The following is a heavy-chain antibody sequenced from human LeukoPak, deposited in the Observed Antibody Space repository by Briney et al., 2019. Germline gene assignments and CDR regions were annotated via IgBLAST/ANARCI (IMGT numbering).Heavy chain of an antibody. J-gene: IGHJ6*02. CDR1: GFTFSSYA. CDR2: ISGSGGST. D-gene: IGHD7-27*01. Sequence: GGSLRLSCAASGFTFSSYAMSWVRQAPGKGLEWVSAISGSGGSTYYADSVKGRFTIPRDNSKNTLYLQMNSLRAEDTAVYYCAKDLRTGDDYYYYYGMDVWGQGTTVTVSS. V-gene: IGHV3-23*01. CDR3: AKDLRTGDDYYYYYGMDV.